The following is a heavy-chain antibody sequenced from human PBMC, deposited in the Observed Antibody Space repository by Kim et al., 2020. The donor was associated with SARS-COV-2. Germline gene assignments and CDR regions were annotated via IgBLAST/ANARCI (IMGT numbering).Heavy chain of an antibody. V-gene: IGHV1-58*01. Sequence: TNYAQKFQERVTITRDMSTSTAYMELSSLRSEDTAVYYCAVHGGTISRGYWGQGTLVTVSS. D-gene: IGHD3-9*01. J-gene: IGHJ4*02. CDR2: T. CDR3: AVHGGTISRGY.